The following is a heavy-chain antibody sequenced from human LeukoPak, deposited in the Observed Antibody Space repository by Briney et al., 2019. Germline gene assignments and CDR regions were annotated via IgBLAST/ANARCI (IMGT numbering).Heavy chain of an antibody. V-gene: IGHV4-39*07. CDR2: IYYSGST. J-gene: IGHJ3*02. CDR1: GGSISSSSYY. CDR3: ARSNDYGDLGGAFDI. D-gene: IGHD4-17*01. Sequence: SETLSLTCTVSGGSISSSSYYWGWIRQPPGKGLEWIGSIYYSGSTYYNPSLKSRVTISVDTSKNQFSLKLSSVTAADTAAYYCARSNDYGDLGGAFDIWGQGTMVTVSS.